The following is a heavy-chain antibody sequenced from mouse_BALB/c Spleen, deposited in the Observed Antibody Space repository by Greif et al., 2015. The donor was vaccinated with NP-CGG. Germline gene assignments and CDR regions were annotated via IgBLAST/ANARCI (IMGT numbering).Heavy chain of an antibody. CDR3: ARDWYFDY. J-gene: IGHJ2*01. CDR1: GYTFTSSW. Sequence: VQLQQSGSVLVRPGASVKLSCKASGYTFTSSWMHWAKQRPGQGLEWIGEIHPNSGSTNYNEKFKGKATLTVDTSSSTAYVDLSSLTSEDSAVYYCARDWYFDYWGQGTTLTVSS. V-gene: IGHV1S130*01. D-gene: IGHD4-1*01. CDR2: IHPNSGST.